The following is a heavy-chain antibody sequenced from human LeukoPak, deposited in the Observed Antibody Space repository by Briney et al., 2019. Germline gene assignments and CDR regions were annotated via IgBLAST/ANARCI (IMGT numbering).Heavy chain of an antibody. CDR2: ISSSSSYI. J-gene: IGHJ6*02. D-gene: IGHD3-3*01. V-gene: IGHV3-21*01. CDR1: GFTFSSYS. Sequence: KSGGSLRLSCAASGFTFSSYSMNWVRQAPGKGLEWVSSISSSSSYIYYADSVKGRFTISRDNAKNSLYLQMNSLRAEDTAVYYCAREEDDFWSGPPVAYGMDVWGQGTTVTVSS. CDR3: AREEDDFWSGPPVAYGMDV.